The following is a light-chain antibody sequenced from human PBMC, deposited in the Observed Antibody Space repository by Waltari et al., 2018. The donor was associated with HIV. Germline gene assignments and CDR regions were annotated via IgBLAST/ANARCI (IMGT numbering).Light chain of an antibody. CDR1: SSNIGAGYD. CDR3: QSYDGILSGWV. V-gene: IGLV1-40*01. CDR2: ANS. J-gene: IGLJ3*02. Sequence: QSELTQPPSVSGAPGQRVTISCTGSSSNIGAGYDVHWYQQLPGTAPNLLIYANSHRPSGVPDRFSGSKSGASASLASTGLRVEDEADYYCQSYDGILSGWVFGGGTKLTVL.